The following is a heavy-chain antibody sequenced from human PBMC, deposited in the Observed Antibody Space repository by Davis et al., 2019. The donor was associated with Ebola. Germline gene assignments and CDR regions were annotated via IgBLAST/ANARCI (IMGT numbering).Heavy chain of an antibody. J-gene: IGHJ6*02. Sequence: GGSLRLSCAASGFTVSSNYMSWVRQAPGKGLEWVSDIYSGGSTYYSDSVKGRFTISRDSSKNTVYLQMNNLRAEDTAVYYCARGDFYYGVDVWGQGTTVTVSS. CDR2: IYSGGST. V-gene: IGHV3-66*01. CDR3: ARGDFYYGVDV. CDR1: GFTVSSNY.